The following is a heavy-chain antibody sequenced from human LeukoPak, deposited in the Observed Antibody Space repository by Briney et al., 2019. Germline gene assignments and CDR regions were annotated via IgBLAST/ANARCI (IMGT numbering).Heavy chain of an antibody. CDR3: ARGLGSGGELSPFDY. V-gene: IGHV3-21*01. Sequence: PGGSLRLSCAASGFTFSSYSMNWVRQAPGKGLEWVSSISSSSSYIYYADSVKGRFTISRDNAKNSLYLQMKSLRAEDTAVYYCARGLGSGGELSPFDYWGQGTLVTVSS. J-gene: IGHJ4*02. CDR1: GFTFSSYS. D-gene: IGHD3-16*02. CDR2: ISSSSSYI.